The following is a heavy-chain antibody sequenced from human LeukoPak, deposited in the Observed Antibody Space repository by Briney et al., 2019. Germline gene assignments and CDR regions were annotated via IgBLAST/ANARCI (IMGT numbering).Heavy chain of an antibody. CDR2: INSDGSDT. CDR3: ASRVAVPGLPDY. V-gene: IGHV3-74*01. CDR1: GFTFSSYW. D-gene: IGHD6-19*01. Sequence: HPGGSLRLSCAASGFTFSSYWMYWVRQAPGKGLVWVSRINSDGSDTIYADSVQGRFTISRDNAKNTLYLQMNSLRAEDTAVYYCASRVAVPGLPDYWGQGTLVTVSS. J-gene: IGHJ4*02.